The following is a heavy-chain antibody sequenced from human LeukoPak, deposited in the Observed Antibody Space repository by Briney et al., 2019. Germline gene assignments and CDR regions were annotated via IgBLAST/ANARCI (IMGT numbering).Heavy chain of an antibody. V-gene: IGHV4-34*01. CDR3: ARGMKYSSGWLGRGSWFDP. CDR1: GGSFSGYY. CDR2: INHSGST. J-gene: IGHJ5*02. D-gene: IGHD6-19*01. Sequence: PSETLSLTCAVYGGSFSGYYWSWIRQPPGKGLERIGEINHSGSTNYNPSLKSRVTISADTSKNQFSLKLSSVTAADTAVYYCARGMKYSSGWLGRGSWFDPWGQGTLVTVSS.